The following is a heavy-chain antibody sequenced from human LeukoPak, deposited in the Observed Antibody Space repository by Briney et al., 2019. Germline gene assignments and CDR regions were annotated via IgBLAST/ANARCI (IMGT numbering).Heavy chain of an antibody. J-gene: IGHJ3*02. V-gene: IGHV3-73*01. CDR2: IRNKANSYAT. D-gene: IGHD6-19*01. CDR1: GFTFSGSV. CDR3: TRLAVAGAPDAFDI. Sequence: GGSLKPSCAASGFTFSGSVMHWVRQASGKGLEWVGRIRNKANSYATAYAASVKGRFTISRDDSKNTAYLQMNSLKTEDTAVYYWTRLAVAGAPDAFDIWGQGTMVTVSS.